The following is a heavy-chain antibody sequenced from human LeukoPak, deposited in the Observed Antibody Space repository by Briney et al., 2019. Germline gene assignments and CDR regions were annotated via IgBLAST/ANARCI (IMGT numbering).Heavy chain of an antibody. J-gene: IGHJ4*02. CDR2: IWYDGSNK. V-gene: IGHV3-33*01. CDR3: ASAVGPLGN. D-gene: IGHD6-19*01. CDR1: GFAFGSHG. Sequence: GRSLRLSCEASGFAFGSHGMHWVRQAPGKGLEWVAVIWYDGSNKYYADSVRGRFTISRDNSENILYLRMNSLRVEDTAVYYCASAVGPLGNWGQGTLVTVSS.